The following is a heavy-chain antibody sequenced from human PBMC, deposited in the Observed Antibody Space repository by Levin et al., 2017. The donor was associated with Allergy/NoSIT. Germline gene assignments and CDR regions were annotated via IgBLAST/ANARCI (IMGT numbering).Heavy chain of an antibody. CDR2: IWSDGTKK. CDR1: GFTFSNYG. D-gene: IGHD4-23*01. V-gene: IGHV3-33*01. CDR3: ARSIRTGNSFGDDAFDS. Sequence: PGESLKISCAASGFTFSNYGMHWLRQAPGKGLEWLAIIWSDGTKKDYVDSVKGRFTISRDNSKNILYVQMDSLRAEDTAVYYCARSIRTGNSFGDDAFDSWGQGTMVTVSS. J-gene: IGHJ3*02.